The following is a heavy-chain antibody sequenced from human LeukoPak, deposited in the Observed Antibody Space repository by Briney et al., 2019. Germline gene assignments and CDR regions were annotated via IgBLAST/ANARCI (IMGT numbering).Heavy chain of an antibody. V-gene: IGHV1-69*11. J-gene: IGHJ4*02. D-gene: IGHD3-9*01. CDR2: IIPFLGTT. CDR3: ARSAAGSPFYFEI. CDR1: GGVFTTYA. Sequence: SVKVSCKASGGVFTTYAISWVRQAPGQGLEWMGSIIPFLGTTNYAQKFPGRVTITADEPTRTAYMELTYVRSDDTAVYYCARSAAGSPFYFEIWGQGTLVTVSS.